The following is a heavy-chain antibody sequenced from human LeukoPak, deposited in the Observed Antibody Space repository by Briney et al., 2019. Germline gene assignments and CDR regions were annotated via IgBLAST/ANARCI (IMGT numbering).Heavy chain of an antibody. Sequence: SGGSLRLSCAGSGFTFSSYAMRWIGQAPGQGLEWVSVISDSGDYTSYADSVRGRFTISRDNSRNTMYLQMIGLRPEDTAVYYCAKDTSIGKYCTNGVCSPFDSWGQGTLVTVSS. D-gene: IGHD2-8*01. CDR1: GFTFSSYA. J-gene: IGHJ4*02. CDR3: AKDTSIGKYCTNGVCSPFDS. CDR2: ISDSGDYT. V-gene: IGHV3-23*01.